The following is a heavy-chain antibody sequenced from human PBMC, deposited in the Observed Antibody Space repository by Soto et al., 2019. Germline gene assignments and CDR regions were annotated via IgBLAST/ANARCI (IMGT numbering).Heavy chain of an antibody. CDR3: ARDARTPYYYYYYMGV. D-gene: IGHD6-6*01. J-gene: IGHJ6*03. CDR2: IYYSGST. V-gene: IGHV4-59*01. Sequence: SETLSLTCTVSGGSISSYYWSWIRQPPGKGLEWIGYIYYSGSTNYNPSLKSRVTISVDTSKNQFSLKLSSVTAADTAVYYCARDARTPYYYYYYMGVWGKGTTVTVSS. CDR1: GGSISSYY.